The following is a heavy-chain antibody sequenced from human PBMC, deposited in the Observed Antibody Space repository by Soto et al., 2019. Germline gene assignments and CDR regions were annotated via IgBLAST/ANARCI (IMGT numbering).Heavy chain of an antibody. V-gene: IGHV3-23*01. CDR1: GFTFSTYC. J-gene: IGHJ4*02. Sequence: PGGSLRLSCAASGFTFSTYCMTWVRQAPGRGLEWVSSITNSGSGTYYGDSVNVRFTTSRDNSKDTLYLQMNSPRAGDTAIYYCARDSCTTDRCVTWNDHWGQGTLVTVSS. CDR3: ARDSCTTDRCVTWNDH. D-gene: IGHD2-8*01. CDR2: ITNSGSGT.